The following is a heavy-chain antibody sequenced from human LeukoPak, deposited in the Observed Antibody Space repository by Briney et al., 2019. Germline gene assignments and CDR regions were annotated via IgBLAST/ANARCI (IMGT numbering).Heavy chain of an antibody. D-gene: IGHD3-9*01. Sequence: GGSLRLSCAASGFTFSSYGMHWVRQAPGKGLEWVAFIRYDGSNKYYAGSVEGRFTISRDNSKNTLYLQMNSLRAEDTAVYYCAKDRYYDILTGYIDYWGQGTLVTVSS. V-gene: IGHV3-30*02. J-gene: IGHJ4*02. CDR2: IRYDGSNK. CDR3: AKDRYYDILTGYIDY. CDR1: GFTFSSYG.